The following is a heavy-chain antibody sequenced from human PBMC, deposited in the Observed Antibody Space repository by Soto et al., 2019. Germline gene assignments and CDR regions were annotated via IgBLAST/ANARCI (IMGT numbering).Heavy chain of an antibody. CDR3: ERDKITGLFDY. J-gene: IGHJ4*02. CDR2: INHSGST. D-gene: IGHD2-8*02. CDR1: GGSFSGYY. Sequence: QVQLQQWGAGLLKPSETLSLTCAVYGGSFSGYYWTWIRQPPGTGLEWIGEINHSGSTNYNPSVKSRVSMSVDTSTNQFSLKLTSVTAADTAVYYFERDKITGLFDYWGQGTLVTVSS. V-gene: IGHV4-34*01.